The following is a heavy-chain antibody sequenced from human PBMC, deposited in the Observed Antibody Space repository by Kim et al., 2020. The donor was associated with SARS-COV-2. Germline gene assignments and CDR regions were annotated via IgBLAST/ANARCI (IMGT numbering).Heavy chain of an antibody. J-gene: IGHJ6*02. D-gene: IGHD1-26*01. Sequence: YADSVKGRFTISRDKSKNTLYLQMNSLRAEDTAVYYCARGGGATPGGMDVWGQGTTVTVSS. CDR3: ARGGGATPGGMDV. V-gene: IGHV3-30*01.